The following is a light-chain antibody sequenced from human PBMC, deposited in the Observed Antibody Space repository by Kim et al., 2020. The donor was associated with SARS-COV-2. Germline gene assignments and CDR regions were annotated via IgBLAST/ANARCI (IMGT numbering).Light chain of an antibody. CDR1: HSNIGAGYD. Sequence: QSVLTQPPSVSGAPGQRVTVSCTGTHSNIGAGYDVHWYQQFPGMAPKLLIYGDINRPSGVPDRFSGSKSGSSASLVITGLQPEDKADYYCQYYDSSLSGYVFGSGTKVTVL. V-gene: IGLV1-40*01. J-gene: IGLJ1*01. CDR2: GDI. CDR3: QYYDSSLSGYV.